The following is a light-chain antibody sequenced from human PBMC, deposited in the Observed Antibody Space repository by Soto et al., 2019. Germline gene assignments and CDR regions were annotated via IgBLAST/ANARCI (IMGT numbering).Light chain of an antibody. Sequence: QSVLTQPASVSGSPGQSITIFCTGTSSDIGIYNFVSWFQQHPGKVPKLLIYEGTKRPSGLSDRFSGSKSGTTASLTISGLQAEDEAHYYCYSYAGENLYVFGTGTKVTVL. CDR2: EGT. CDR3: YSYAGENLYV. CDR1: SSDIGIYNF. V-gene: IGLV2-23*01. J-gene: IGLJ1*01.